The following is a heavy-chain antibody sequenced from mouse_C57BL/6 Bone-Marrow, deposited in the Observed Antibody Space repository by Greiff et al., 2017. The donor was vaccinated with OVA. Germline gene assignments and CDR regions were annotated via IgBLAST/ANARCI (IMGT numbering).Heavy chain of an antibody. CDR2: IRRKSSNYAT. J-gene: IGHJ2*01. V-gene: IGHV10-3*01. Sequence: EVKLEESGGGLVQPKGSLKLSCAASGFTFNTYAMHWVRQAPGKGLEWVARIRRKSSNYATYYADSVKDRFTISRDDSQSMLYLQMNNLKTEDTAMYYCVRTGNLDYWGQGTTLTVSS. CDR1: GFTFNTYA. D-gene: IGHD4-1*01. CDR3: VRTGNLDY.